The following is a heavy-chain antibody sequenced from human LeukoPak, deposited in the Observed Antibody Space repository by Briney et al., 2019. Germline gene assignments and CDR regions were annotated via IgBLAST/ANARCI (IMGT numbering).Heavy chain of an antibody. CDR2: INSDGSST. V-gene: IGHV3-74*01. Sequence: PGGSLRLSCVASGFTFSSYWMYWVRQAPGKGLVWVSRINSDGSSTDYADSVKGRFTISRDNAKNTLYLQMHSLRAEDTAMYYCAKEDTSLTKFGFDMWGQGTMVTVSS. CDR1: GFTFSSYW. CDR3: AKEDTSLTKFGFDM. D-gene: IGHD4-17*01. J-gene: IGHJ3*02.